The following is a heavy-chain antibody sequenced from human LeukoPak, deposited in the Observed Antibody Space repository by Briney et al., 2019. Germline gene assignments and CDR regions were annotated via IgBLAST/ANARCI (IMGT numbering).Heavy chain of an antibody. CDR3: ARVTVTANALDI. J-gene: IGHJ3*02. V-gene: IGHV4-59*01. CDR1: GGSISSYY. D-gene: IGHD4-17*01. CDR2: IYYSGST. Sequence: PSETLSLTCTVSGGSISSYYWSWIRQPPGKGLEWIGYIYYSGSTNYNPSLKSRVTISVDTSNNQFSLRLSSVTAADTAVYYCARVTVTANALDIWGQGTMVTVSS.